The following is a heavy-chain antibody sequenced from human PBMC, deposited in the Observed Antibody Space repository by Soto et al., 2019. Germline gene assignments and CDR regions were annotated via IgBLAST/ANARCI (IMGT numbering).Heavy chain of an antibody. Sequence: SETLSLTCTVSGGSISTYYWSWIRQPPGKGLEWIGYMYYSGSTNYNPSLESRVTISFDTSKNLFSLKLSSVTAADTAVYYCARVTVVVPAASLRWFDPWGQGTLVTVSS. CDR1: GGSISTYY. J-gene: IGHJ5*02. CDR2: MYYSGST. CDR3: ARVTVVVPAASLRWFDP. V-gene: IGHV4-59*01. D-gene: IGHD2-2*01.